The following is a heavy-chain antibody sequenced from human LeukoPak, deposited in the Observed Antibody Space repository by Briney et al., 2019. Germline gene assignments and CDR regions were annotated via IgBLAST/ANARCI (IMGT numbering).Heavy chain of an antibody. J-gene: IGHJ4*02. V-gene: IGHV4-30-2*01. D-gene: IGHD1-26*01. CDR2: IYHSGST. CDR3: ARADGQWELRPFFDY. CDR1: GGSISSGGYS. Sequence: SQTLSLTCAVSGGSISSGGYSWSWIRQPPGKGLEWIGYIYHSGSTYYNPSLKSRVTISVDTSKNQFSLKLSSVTAADTAVYYCARADGQWELRPFFDYWGQGTLVTVSS.